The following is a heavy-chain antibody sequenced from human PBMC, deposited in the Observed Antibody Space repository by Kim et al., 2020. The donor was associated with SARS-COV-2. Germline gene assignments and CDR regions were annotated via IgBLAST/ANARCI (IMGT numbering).Heavy chain of an antibody. J-gene: IGHJ6*02. D-gene: IGHD3-3*01. CDR1: GFTFSDYY. Sequence: GGSLRLSCAASGFTFSDYYMNWIRQAPGKGLEWVSYISSSGSTIYYADSVKGRFTISRDNAKNSLYLQMNSLRAEDTAVYYFARDPTPRITIFGVVREYGMDVWGQGTTVTVSS. CDR3: ARDPTPRITIFGVVREYGMDV. CDR2: ISSSGSTI. V-gene: IGHV3-11*01.